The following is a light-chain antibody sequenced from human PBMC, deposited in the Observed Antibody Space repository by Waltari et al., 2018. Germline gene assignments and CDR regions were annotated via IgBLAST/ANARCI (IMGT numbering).Light chain of an antibody. Sequence: QSALTQPRSVSGSPGQSVTISCTGNSSDVGGYNYVSWYQQHPGKAPQLMIYDVSKRPSGVPDRFSGSKSGNTASLTISGLQAEDEADYYCCSYAGSYTYVFGTGTKVTVL. CDR1: SSDVGGYNY. V-gene: IGLV2-11*01. J-gene: IGLJ1*01. CDR3: CSYAGSYTYV. CDR2: DVS.